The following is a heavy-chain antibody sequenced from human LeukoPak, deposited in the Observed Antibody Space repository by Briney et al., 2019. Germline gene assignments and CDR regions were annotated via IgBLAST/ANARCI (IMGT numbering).Heavy chain of an antibody. Sequence: SVKVSCKASGGTFSSYAISWVRQAPGQGLEWMGRIIPILGIANYAQKFQGRVTITADKSTSTAYMELSSLRSEDTAVYYCARGIAAAGTGNWFDPWGQGTLVTVSS. V-gene: IGHV1-69*04. J-gene: IGHJ5*02. D-gene: IGHD6-13*01. CDR1: GGTFSSYA. CDR3: ARGIAAAGTGNWFDP. CDR2: IIPILGIA.